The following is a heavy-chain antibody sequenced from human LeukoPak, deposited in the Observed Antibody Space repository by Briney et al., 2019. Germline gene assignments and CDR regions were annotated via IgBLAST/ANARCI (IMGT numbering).Heavy chain of an antibody. V-gene: IGHV3-23*01. CDR1: GFTFSNAW. Sequence: GGSLRLSCAASGFTFSNAWMSWVRQAPGKGLEWVSAISGSGGSTYYADSVKGRFTISRDNSKNTLYLQMNSLRAEDTAVYYCAKSVLRYFDWSFPLGYYYGMDVWGQGTTVTVSS. CDR2: ISGSGGST. J-gene: IGHJ6*02. D-gene: IGHD3-9*01. CDR3: AKSVLRYFDWSFPLGYYYGMDV.